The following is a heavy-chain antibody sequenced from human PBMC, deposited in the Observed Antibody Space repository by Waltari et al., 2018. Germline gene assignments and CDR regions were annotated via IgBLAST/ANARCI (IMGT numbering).Heavy chain of an antibody. CDR1: GGSISSYY. CDR3: ARGAPLVVLTGYSPFDP. V-gene: IGHV4-59*01. Sequence: QVQLQESGPGLVKPSETLSLTCTVSGGSISSYYWSWIRTPPGKGLEWIGYIYYSGSTNYNPSLKSRVTISVDTSKNQFSLKLSSVTAADTAVYYCARGAPLVVLTGYSPFDPWGQGTLVTVSS. J-gene: IGHJ5*02. CDR2: IYYSGST. D-gene: IGHD3-9*01.